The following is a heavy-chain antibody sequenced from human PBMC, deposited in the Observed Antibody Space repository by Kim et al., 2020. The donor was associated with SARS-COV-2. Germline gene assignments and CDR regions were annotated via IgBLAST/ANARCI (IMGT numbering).Heavy chain of an antibody. CDR2: ISGGGDST. CDR3: AKGVNSGTSLLDC. CDR1: GFTLRSYT. J-gene: IGHJ4*02. D-gene: IGHD3-10*01. Sequence: GGSLRLSCAVSGFTLRSYTVGWVRQAPGKGLEWVSAISGGGDSTHYADSAKGRFTISRDDSKSTLYLQMESLTVDDTAVYYCAKGVNSGTSLLDCRGQGTLVTVSS. V-gene: IGHV3-23*01.